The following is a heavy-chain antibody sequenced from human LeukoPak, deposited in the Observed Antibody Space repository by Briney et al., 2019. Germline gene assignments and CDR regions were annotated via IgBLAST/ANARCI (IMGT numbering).Heavy chain of an antibody. J-gene: IGHJ3*02. CDR2: ISGSGGNT. CDR1: GFTFSNYA. Sequence: GGSLRLSCAASGFTFSNYAMSWVRQAPGKGLEWVSTISGSGGNTYYADSVKGRFTISRDNSKNTLYLQMNSLRAEDTAVYYCAKGDSYTSNQRWGAFDIWGQGTMVTVSS. CDR3: AKGDSYTSNQRWGAFDI. V-gene: IGHV3-23*01. D-gene: IGHD5-18*01.